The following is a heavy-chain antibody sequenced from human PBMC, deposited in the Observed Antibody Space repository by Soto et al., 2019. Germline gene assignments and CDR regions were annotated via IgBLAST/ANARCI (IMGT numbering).Heavy chain of an antibody. J-gene: IGHJ6*02. Sequence: SETLSLTCTVSGGSISRYYWSWIRQPPGKGLEWIGYISYSGSTNYNPSLKSRVTISVDTSKNQFSLKLSPVTAADTAVYYCARDQFVSAAGTYYYYGVDVWGQGTTVT. D-gene: IGHD6-13*01. CDR2: ISYSGST. CDR1: GGSISRYY. V-gene: IGHV4-59*01. CDR3: ARDQFVSAAGTYYYYGVDV.